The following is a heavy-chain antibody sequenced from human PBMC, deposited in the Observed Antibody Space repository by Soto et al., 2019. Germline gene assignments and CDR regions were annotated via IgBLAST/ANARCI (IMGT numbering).Heavy chain of an antibody. CDR1: GFAFSSSW. CDR2: ITADGSDA. Sequence: GGSLRLSCGASGFAFSSSWMHWVRQAPGKGRVWVSRITADGSDASYADSVKGRFTISRDNAKNTVYLEMNSLRAEDTAVYYCAAFVVVTAGNYWGQGALVTVSS. D-gene: IGHD2-21*02. CDR3: AAFVVVTAGNY. J-gene: IGHJ4*02. V-gene: IGHV3-74*01.